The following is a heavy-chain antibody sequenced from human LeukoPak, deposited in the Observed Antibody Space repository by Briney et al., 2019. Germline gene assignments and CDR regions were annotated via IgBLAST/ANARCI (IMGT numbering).Heavy chain of an antibody. Sequence: KPGGSLRLSCAASGFTFSSYSMNWVRQAPGKGLEWVSYISSSSYYIYYADSAKGRFTISRDNAKNSLYLQMSGLRAEDTAVYYCARDRPYDYVWGSDGLDIWGHGTMVTVSS. CDR1: GFTFSSYS. V-gene: IGHV3-21*06. CDR2: ISSSSYYI. J-gene: IGHJ3*02. D-gene: IGHD3-16*01. CDR3: ARDRPYDYVWGSDGLDI.